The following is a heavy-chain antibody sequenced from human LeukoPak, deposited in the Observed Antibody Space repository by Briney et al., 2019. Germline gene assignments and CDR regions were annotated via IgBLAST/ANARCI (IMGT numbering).Heavy chain of an antibody. CDR1: RFTFINYW. D-gene: IGHD3-22*01. CDR3: AREVAPYYYDSSGYYWLDY. V-gene: IGHV3-7*01. Sequence: GGSLRLSCAASRFTFINYWMNWVRQAPGKGLEWVANIKQDGSEKYYVDSVKGRFTISRDSATNSLYLQMNSLRAEDTAVYYCAREVAPYYYDSSGYYWLDYWGQGTLVTVSS. CDR2: IKQDGSEK. J-gene: IGHJ4*02.